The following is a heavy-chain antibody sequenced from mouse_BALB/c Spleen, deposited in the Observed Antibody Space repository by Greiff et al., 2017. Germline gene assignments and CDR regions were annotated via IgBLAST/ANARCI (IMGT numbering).Heavy chain of an antibody. V-gene: IGHV1S137*01. CDR2: ISTYYGDA. CDR1: GYTFTDYA. Sequence: VQLQQSGAELVRPGVSVKISCKGSGYTFTDYAMHWVKQSHAKSLEWIGVISTYYGDASYNQKFKGKATMTVDKSSSTAYMELARLTSEDSAIYYCARQRHGNYAFAYWGQGTLVTVSA. D-gene: IGHD2-1*01. CDR3: ARQRHGNYAFAY. J-gene: IGHJ3*01.